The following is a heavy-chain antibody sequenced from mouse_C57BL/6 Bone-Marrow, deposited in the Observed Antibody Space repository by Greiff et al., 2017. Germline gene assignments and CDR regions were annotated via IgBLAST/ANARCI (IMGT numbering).Heavy chain of an antibody. CDR3: ARLGGGY. Sequence: VQLQQPGAELVMPGASVKLSCKASGYTFTSYWMHWVKQRPGQGLEWIGEIDPSNSYTNYNQKFKGKSTLTVDKSSSTAYMQLSSLTSDDSAVYYCARLGGGYWGQGTTLPVSS. CDR2: IDPSNSYT. CDR1: GYTFTSYW. J-gene: IGHJ2*01. V-gene: IGHV1-69*01. D-gene: IGHD1-1*02.